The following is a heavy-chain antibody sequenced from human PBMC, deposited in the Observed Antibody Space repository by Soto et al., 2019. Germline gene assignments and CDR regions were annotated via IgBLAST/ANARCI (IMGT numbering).Heavy chain of an antibody. CDR2: INHSGST. CDR1: GGSFSGYY. Sequence: SETLSLTCAVYGGSFSGYYWSWTRQPPGKGLEWIGEINHSGSTNYNPSLKSRVTMSVDTSKNQFSLKLSSVTAADTAVYYCARGTLESSMGIVVVPAAMPFDYWGQGTLVTVSS. CDR3: ARGTLESSMGIVVVPAAMPFDY. V-gene: IGHV4-34*01. J-gene: IGHJ4*02. D-gene: IGHD2-2*03.